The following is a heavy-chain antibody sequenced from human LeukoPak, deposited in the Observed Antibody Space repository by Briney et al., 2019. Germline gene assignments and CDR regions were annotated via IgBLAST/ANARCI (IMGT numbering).Heavy chain of an antibody. CDR2: ISYDGSDK. CDR3: AKGYSSGLYKLYYFDF. Sequence: GGSLRLSCAASGFTFSSYGMHWVRQAPGKGLEWVALISYDGSDKGYADSVKGRFTISRDNSRNTLYLQMNSLRAEDTAVYYCAKGYSSGLYKLYYFDFWGQGTLVTVSS. J-gene: IGHJ4*02. CDR1: GFTFSSYG. D-gene: IGHD6-19*01. V-gene: IGHV3-30*18.